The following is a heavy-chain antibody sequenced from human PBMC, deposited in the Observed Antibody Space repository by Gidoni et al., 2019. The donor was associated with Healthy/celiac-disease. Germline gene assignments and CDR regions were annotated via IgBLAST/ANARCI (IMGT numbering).Heavy chain of an antibody. CDR2: LKQDGSEK. CDR1: GSTFSSYW. V-gene: IGHV3-7*01. D-gene: IGHD3-3*01. J-gene: IGHJ6*02. Sequence: EVQLVESGGGLVQPGGSLRLSVAASGSTFSSYWLSRVRTSPGKGLEWVANLKQDGSEKYYVYSVKGRFTISRDNAKNSLYLQMNSLRAEDTAVYYCARDQRSITIFGVVIMEGMDVWGQGTPVTVSS. CDR3: ARDQRSITIFGVVIMEGMDV.